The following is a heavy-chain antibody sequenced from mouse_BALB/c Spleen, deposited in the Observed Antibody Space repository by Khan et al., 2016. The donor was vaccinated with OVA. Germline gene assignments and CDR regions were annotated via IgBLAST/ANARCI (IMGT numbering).Heavy chain of an antibody. CDR3: ARREDI. CDR2: IWAGGST. CDR1: GFSFTSYG. Sequence: QVHVKQSGPGLVEPSQSLSITCIVSGFSFTSYGVHWVRQPPGKGLEWLGEIWAGGSTNYNSAPMSRLSISNANSTSQVFLKMNSLQTDYASRYYCARREDIWGQGTTRTVSS. V-gene: IGHV2-9*02. D-gene: IGHD1-3*01. J-gene: IGHJ2*01.